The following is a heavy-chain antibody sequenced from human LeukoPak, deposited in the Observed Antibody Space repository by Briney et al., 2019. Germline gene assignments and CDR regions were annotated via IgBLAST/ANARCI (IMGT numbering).Heavy chain of an antibody. CDR1: GVPLSSGDYY. V-gene: IGHV4-39*07. D-gene: IGHD1-26*01. CDR3: ARVSRDSGNYYTFLDY. CDR2: INYRGTT. J-gene: IGHJ4*02. Sequence: PSETLSLTCTVSGVPLSSGDYYWGWIRHPPGMGPEWIGSINYRGTTYYNPSLQSRVALSVDTSKNQFSLQLTSVTATDTAVYYCARVSRDSGNYYTFLDYWGQGTLVTVSS.